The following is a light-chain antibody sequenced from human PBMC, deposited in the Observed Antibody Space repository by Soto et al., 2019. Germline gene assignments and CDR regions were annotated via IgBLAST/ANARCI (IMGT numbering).Light chain of an antibody. J-gene: IGKJ5*01. CDR2: ATS. V-gene: IGKV3-20*01. CDR1: QSLSSIY. CDR3: QQYGSSPIT. Sequence: EIVLTQSPGTLSLSPGDRATLSFRASQSLSSIYLAWYQQKPGQAPSLLIYATSSRATGIPDRFSGSGSGTDFSLTISRLEPEDFAVYYCQQYGSSPITFGQGTRLEIK.